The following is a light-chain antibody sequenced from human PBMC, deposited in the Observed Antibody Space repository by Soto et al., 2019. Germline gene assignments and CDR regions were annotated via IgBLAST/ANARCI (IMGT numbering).Light chain of an antibody. CDR1: QGISSA. V-gene: IGKV1-13*02. J-gene: IGKJ4*01. CDR3: QEFNSYPLT. Sequence: AIQLTQSPSSLSASVGDRVTITCRASQGISSALAWYQQKPGKAPKLLIYDASSLESGVPSRFSGSGSWTDVPLTISSLQPEDFATYYCQEFNSYPLTFGGGTKVELK. CDR2: DAS.